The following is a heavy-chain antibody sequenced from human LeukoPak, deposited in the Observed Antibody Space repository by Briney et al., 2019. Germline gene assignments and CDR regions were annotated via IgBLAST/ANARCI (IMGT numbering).Heavy chain of an antibody. CDR1: GGSISIGDYY. Sequence: SQTLSLTCTVSGGSISIGDYYWSWIRQPPGKGLEWIGYIYYSGSTNYNPSLKSRVTISVDTSKNQFSLKLSSVTAADTAVYYCARHGSSTSPRVHYYYGMDVWGQGTTVTVSS. J-gene: IGHJ6*02. CDR3: ARHGSSTSPRVHYYYGMDV. V-gene: IGHV4-61*08. CDR2: IYYSGST. D-gene: IGHD2-2*01.